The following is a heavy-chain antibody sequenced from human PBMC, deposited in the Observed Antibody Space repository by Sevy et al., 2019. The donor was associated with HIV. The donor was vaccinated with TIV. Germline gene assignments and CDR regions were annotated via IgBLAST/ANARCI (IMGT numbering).Heavy chain of an antibody. D-gene: IGHD3-3*01. CDR2: IRSKTYGGTT. Sequence: GGSLRLSCTASGFTFGDYAMSWLRQAPGKGLEWVGFIRSKTYGGTTEYAASVKGSFTISRDDSKNIAYLQMNSLKTEDTAVYYCTRVLGTISPYYYFGMDVWGQGTTVTVSS. J-gene: IGHJ6*02. CDR3: TRVLGTISPYYYFGMDV. V-gene: IGHV3-49*03. CDR1: GFTFGDYA.